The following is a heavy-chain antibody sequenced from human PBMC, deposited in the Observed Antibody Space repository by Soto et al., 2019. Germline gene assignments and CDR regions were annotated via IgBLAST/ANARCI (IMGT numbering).Heavy chain of an antibody. CDR3: ARDQHYGDLTLDY. D-gene: IGHD4-17*01. V-gene: IGHV1-69*13. Sequence: ASVKVSCKASGGTFSSYAISWLRQAPGQGLEWMGGIIPIFGTANYAQKFQGRVTITADESTSTAYMELSSLRSEDTAVYYCARDQHYGDLTLDYWGQGTLVTVSS. J-gene: IGHJ4*02. CDR1: GGTFSSYA. CDR2: IIPIFGTA.